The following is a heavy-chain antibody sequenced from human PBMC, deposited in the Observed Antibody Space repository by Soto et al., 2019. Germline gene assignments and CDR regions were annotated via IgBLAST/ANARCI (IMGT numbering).Heavy chain of an antibody. CDR1: GGSITSYY. CDR2: IHHSGKT. CDR3: ARWARSSIGGKDFDS. D-gene: IGHD1-26*01. J-gene: IGHJ4*02. V-gene: IGHV4-34*01. Sequence: SETLSLTCAVYGGSITSYYWSWIRQPPGKGLEWIGEIHHSGKTNYNPSLKSRVLISLDTSKNHFFLSLTSVTAADTAVYYCARWARSSIGGKDFDSWGQGTLVTVSS.